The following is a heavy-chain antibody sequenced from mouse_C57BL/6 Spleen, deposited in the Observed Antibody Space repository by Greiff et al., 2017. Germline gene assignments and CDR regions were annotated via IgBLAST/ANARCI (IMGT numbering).Heavy chain of an antibody. CDR2: INYDGSSN. CDR1: GFTFSDYY. Sequence: EVQVVESEGGLVQPGSSMKLSCTASGFTFSDYYMAWVRQVPEKGLEWVANINYDGSSNYYLDSLKRRFIISRDNAKNILYLQMSSLKSEDTATYYCAREGFLPFDYWGQGTTLTVSS. J-gene: IGHJ2*01. V-gene: IGHV5-16*01. CDR3: AREGFLPFDY.